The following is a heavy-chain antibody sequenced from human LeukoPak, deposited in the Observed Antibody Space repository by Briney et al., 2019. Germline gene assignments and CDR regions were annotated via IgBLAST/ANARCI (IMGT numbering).Heavy chain of an antibody. CDR1: GFTFSSYS. V-gene: IGHV3-21*01. CDR3: ARGLGSGSTK. J-gene: IGHJ4*02. D-gene: IGHD2-2*01. CDR2: ISSSSSEI. Sequence: GGSLRLSCAASGFTFSSYSMNWVRQAPGKGLEWVSSISSSSSEIYYADSVKGRFTLSRDNGKNTLYLQMKSLRAQDTAVYYCARGLGSGSTKWGQGTLVTVSS.